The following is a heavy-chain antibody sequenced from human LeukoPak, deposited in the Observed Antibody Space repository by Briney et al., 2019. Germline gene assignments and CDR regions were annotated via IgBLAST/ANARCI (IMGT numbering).Heavy chain of an antibody. CDR3: PSDATVTTWFDY. D-gene: IGHD4-17*01. J-gene: IGHJ4*02. CDR2: IRSKAYGGTT. CDR1: DFTFGDYA. Sequence: ALRLSCTASDFTFGDYAMNWFRQAPGKGLEWVGFIRSKAYGGTTEYAASVKGRFTISRDDSKNIAYLQMNSLKTEDTAVYYCPSDATVTTWFDYWGQGSLSPFPQ. V-gene: IGHV3-49*03.